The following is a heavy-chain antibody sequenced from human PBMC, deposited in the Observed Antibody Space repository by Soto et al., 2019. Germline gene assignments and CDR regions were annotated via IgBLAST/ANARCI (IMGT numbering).Heavy chain of an antibody. CDR3: ARDRLLRLFGGNYYYYYGMDV. D-gene: IGHD2-21*01. CDR2: IIPIFGTA. J-gene: IGHJ6*02. V-gene: IGHV1-69*13. Sequence: SVKVSCKASGGTFSSYAISWVRQAPGQGLEWMGGIIPIFGTANYAQKFQGRVTITADESTSTAYMELSSLRSEDTAVYYCARDRLLRLFGGNYYYYYGMDVWGQGTTVTVSS. CDR1: GGTFSSYA.